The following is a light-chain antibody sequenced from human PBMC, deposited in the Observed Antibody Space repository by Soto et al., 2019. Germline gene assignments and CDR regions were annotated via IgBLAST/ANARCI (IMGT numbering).Light chain of an antibody. J-gene: IGLJ2*01. V-gene: IGLV2-8*01. Sequence: QSALTQPPSASGSPGQSVTISCTGTSSDVGGYNYVSWYQQHPDKAPKLIIYEVNKRPSGVPDRFSGSKSGNTASLTVSGLQAEDEADYYCSSYAGSNNLGFGGGTKLTVL. CDR3: SSYAGSNNLG. CDR2: EVN. CDR1: SSDVGGYNY.